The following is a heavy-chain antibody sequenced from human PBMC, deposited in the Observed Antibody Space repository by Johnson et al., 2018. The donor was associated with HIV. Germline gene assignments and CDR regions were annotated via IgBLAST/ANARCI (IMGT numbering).Heavy chain of an antibody. D-gene: IGHD6-6*01. J-gene: IGHJ3*02. CDR2: ISSDGRNK. V-gene: IGHV3-30-3*01. CDR3: AKDKEYSSSPGAFDI. Sequence: QVQLVESGGGVVQPGRSLRLSCAASGFTFSSYAMHWVRQAPGKGLEWVAVISSDGRNKYYADSVKCRFTISRDNSKNTLYLQMNSLRAEDTAVYYCAKDKEYSSSPGAFDIWGQGTMVTVSS. CDR1: GFTFSSYA.